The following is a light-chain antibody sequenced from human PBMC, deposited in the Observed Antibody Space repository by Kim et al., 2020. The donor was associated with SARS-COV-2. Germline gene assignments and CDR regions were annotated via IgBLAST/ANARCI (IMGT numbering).Light chain of an antibody. J-gene: IGKJ3*01. CDR2: AAS. V-gene: IGKV1-39*01. CDR3: QQSYITPFT. Sequence: ASVGDRVTLTCRTTQSISSHLNWYQQKPGRAPKHLISAASTLQGGVPSRFSGSGSETDFTLTISSLHPEDFATYFCQQSYITPFTFGPGTKVDIK. CDR1: QSISSH.